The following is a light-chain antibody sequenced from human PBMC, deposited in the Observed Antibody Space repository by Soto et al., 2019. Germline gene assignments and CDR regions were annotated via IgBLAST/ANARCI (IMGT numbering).Light chain of an antibody. V-gene: IGKV3-20*01. CDR1: QAVTSDT. CDR3: QRDN. Sequence: EIVLTQSPGTLSLSPGERATLSCRVSQAVTSDTLGWYQKKPGQAPRLLIYATSKRAAGIPDRFSGSGSGTDFTLTLSRLEPEDFAVYYCQRDNFGQGTRLEIK. CDR2: ATS. J-gene: IGKJ2*01.